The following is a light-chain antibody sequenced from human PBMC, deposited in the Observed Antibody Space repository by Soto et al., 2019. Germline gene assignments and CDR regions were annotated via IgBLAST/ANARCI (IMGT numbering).Light chain of an antibody. J-gene: IGLJ2*01. V-gene: IGLV1-47*01. CDR3: AAWDDSLSGHVV. CDR2: RNN. CDR1: SSNIGSNY. Sequence: QSVLTQPPSASETPGQRVTISCSGSSSNIGSNYVYWYQQLPGTAPKLLIYRNNQRPSGVPDRFSGSKSGTSASLAISGLRSEDEADYYCAAWDDSLSGHVVFGGGTKVTVL.